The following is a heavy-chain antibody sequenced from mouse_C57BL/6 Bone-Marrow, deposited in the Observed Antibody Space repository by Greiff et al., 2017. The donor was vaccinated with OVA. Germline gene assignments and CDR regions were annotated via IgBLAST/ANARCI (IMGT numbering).Heavy chain of an antibody. CDR2: IDPSDSYT. D-gene: IGHD3-2*02. J-gene: IGHJ2*01. CDR3: ARGSAQGRDD. Sequence: VQLQQPGAELVRPGTSVKLSCKASGYTFTSYWMHWVKQRPGQGLEWIGVIDPSDSYTNYNQKFKGKATLTVDKSSSTAYMQLSSLTSADSAVFYCARGSAQGRDDWGQGTTLTVSS. V-gene: IGHV1-59*01. CDR1: GYTFTSYW.